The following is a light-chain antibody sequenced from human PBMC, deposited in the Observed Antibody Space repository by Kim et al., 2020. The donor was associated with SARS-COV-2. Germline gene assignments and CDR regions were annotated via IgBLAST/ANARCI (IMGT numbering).Light chain of an antibody. CDR1: NSNIGNNF. V-gene: IGLV1-47*01. CDR3: ASWDDSLSGQV. J-gene: IGLJ3*02. Sequence: GPNYSISCPGPNSNIGNNFVNRYQQLPGAAPKLVIYRNHERTSGVPDRFSGSKSGTSASLVISGVRSGDGGDYYCASWDDSLSGQVFGGGTKVTVL. CDR2: RNH.